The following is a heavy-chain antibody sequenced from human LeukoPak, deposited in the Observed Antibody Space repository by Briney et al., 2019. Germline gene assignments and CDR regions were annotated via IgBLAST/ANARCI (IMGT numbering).Heavy chain of an antibody. CDR3: ARGDYYYYMDV. J-gene: IGHJ6*03. Sequence: SETLSLTCTVSGGSISSGGYSWTWIRQPPGKGLEWIGYIFHTGSTHYNPSLKSRVAISVDRSQNQFSLELSSVTAADTAVYYCARGDYYYYMDVWGKGTTVTVSS. CDR1: GGSISSGGYS. V-gene: IGHV4-30-2*01. CDR2: IFHTGST.